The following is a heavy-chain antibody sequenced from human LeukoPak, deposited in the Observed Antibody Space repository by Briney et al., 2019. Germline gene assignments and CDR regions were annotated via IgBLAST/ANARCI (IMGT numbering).Heavy chain of an antibody. J-gene: IGHJ4*02. CDR3: ARGRGTVTTH. V-gene: IGHV4-34*01. Sequence: PSETLSLTCAVSGGSFSGYYWTWIRQPPGKGLEWIGEINHSGSANYNPSLKSRVTISLDTSKYQFSLKVSSVTAADTAVYYCARGRGTVTTHWGQGTLVTVSS. D-gene: IGHD4-17*01. CDR1: GGSFSGYY. CDR2: INHSGSA.